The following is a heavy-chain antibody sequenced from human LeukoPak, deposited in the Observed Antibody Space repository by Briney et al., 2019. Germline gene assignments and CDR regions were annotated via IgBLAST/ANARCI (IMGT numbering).Heavy chain of an antibody. D-gene: IGHD3-16*01. CDR3: ARAPRIMGAFDY. CDR2: IFYSGST. J-gene: IGHJ4*02. Sequence: PSETLSLTCTVSGGSVSSDNYYWSWIRQPPGKGLEWIGYIFYSGSTNCNPSLKSRVTISVDTSKNQFSLKVSSVTAADTAVYYCARAPRIMGAFDYWGQGILVIVSS. CDR1: GGSVSSDNYY. V-gene: IGHV4-61*01.